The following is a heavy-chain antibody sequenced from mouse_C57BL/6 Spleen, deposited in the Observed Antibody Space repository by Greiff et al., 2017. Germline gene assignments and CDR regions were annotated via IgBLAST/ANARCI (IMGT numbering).Heavy chain of an antibody. D-gene: IGHD2-1*01. J-gene: IGHJ4*01. CDR3: ARGGGKRDAMCC. V-gene: IGHV1-52*01. CDR1: GYTFTSYW. Sequence: VQLQQPGAELVRPGSSVKLSCKASGYTFTSYWMHWVKQRPIQGLEWIGNIDPSDSDTHYNQKFKDKATLAVDKSSSTAYMQLSSLTSEDSAVYYSARGGGKRDAMCCKGHKTSVSVSS. CDR2: IDPSDSDT.